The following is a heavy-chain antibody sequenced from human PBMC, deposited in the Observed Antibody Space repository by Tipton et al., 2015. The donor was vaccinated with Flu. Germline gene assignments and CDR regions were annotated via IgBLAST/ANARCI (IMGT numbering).Heavy chain of an antibody. CDR3: ARSIGGYGAFDI. CDR1: GGSISSGTYF. V-gene: IGHV4-61*10. D-gene: IGHD6-13*01. Sequence: TLSLTCTVSGGSISSGTYFWSWIRQPAGKGLEWIGYIYYTGSTKYNPSLKSRVTISVDTSKNQFSLRRSSVTAADTAVYYCARSIGGYGAFDIWGQGTMVTVSS. J-gene: IGHJ3*02. CDR2: IYYTGST.